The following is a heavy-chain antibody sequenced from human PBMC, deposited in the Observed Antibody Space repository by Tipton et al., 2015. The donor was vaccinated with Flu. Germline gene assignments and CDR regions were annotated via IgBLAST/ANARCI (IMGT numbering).Heavy chain of an antibody. D-gene: IGHD6-13*01. V-gene: IGHV3-49*04. CDR1: GFSFGDYI. Sequence: SLRLSCTTSGFSFGDYIMSWVRQAPGKGLEWVSLIRSKAYGEITEYATSVKGRFTISRDNAKNSLYLQMNSLRAGDTAVYYCTRGPLPDSNWYNGMDVWGQGTTVTVSS. CDR2: IRSKAYGEIT. CDR3: TRGPLPDSNWYNGMDV. J-gene: IGHJ6*02.